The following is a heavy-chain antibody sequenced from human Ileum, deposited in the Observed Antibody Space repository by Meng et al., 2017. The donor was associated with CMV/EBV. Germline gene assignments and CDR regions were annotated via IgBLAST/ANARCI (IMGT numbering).Heavy chain of an antibody. D-gene: IGHD2-15*01. CDR1: GFSFRGYA. CDR3: AKKGGQYFDY. J-gene: IGHJ4*02. Sequence: GESLKISCEVSGFSFRGYAMSWVRQAPGKGLEWVSTISGSGGSTYHAGSVKGRLTISRDNSKNTLYLQMNSLRAEDTAVYYCAKKGGQYFDYWGQGTLVTVSS. CDR2: ISGSGGST. V-gene: IGHV3-23*01.